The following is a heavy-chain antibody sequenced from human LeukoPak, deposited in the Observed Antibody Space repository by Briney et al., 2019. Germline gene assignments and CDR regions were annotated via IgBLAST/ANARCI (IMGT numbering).Heavy chain of an antibody. CDR3: ARGYGSGSYYRV. J-gene: IGHJ4*02. V-gene: IGHV4-59*12. D-gene: IGHD3-10*01. Sequence: PSETLSLTCTVSGGSISSYYWSWIRQPPGKGLEWIGYIYYSGSTNYNPSLKSRVTISVDTSKNQFSLKLSSVTAADTAVYFCARGYGSGSYYRVWGQGTLVTVSS. CDR2: IYYSGST. CDR1: GGSISSYY.